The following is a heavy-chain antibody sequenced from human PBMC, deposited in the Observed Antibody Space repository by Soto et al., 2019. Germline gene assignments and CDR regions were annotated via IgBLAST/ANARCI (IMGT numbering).Heavy chain of an antibody. J-gene: IGHJ4*02. Sequence: SETLSLTCAVYGGSFSGYYWSWTRQPPGKGLEWIGEINHSGSTNYNPSLKSRVTISVDTSKNQFSLKLSSVTAADTAVYYCARKGTVVRGSSYHHYNIAFFDYWGQGTLVTVSS. CDR2: INHSGST. CDR3: ARKGTVVRGSSYHHYNIAFFDY. D-gene: IGHD2-15*01. V-gene: IGHV4-34*01. CDR1: GGSFSGYY.